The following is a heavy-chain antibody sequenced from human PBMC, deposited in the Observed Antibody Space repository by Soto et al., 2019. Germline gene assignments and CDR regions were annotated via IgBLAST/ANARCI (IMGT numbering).Heavy chain of an antibody. CDR3: ARHTPAISISDH. Sequence: SETLSLTCTVSGGSISSGGYYWGWIRQPPGKGLEWIGSIYYSGSTYYNPSLKSRVTISVDTSKNQFSLKLSSVTAADTAVYYCARHTPAISISDHWGQGTLVTVSS. J-gene: IGHJ4*02. CDR1: GGSISSGGYY. D-gene: IGHD2-15*01. CDR2: IYYSGST. V-gene: IGHV4-39*01.